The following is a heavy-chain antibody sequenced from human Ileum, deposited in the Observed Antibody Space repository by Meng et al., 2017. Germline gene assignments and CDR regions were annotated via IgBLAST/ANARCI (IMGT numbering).Heavy chain of an antibody. J-gene: IGHJ4*02. D-gene: IGHD2-15*01. V-gene: IGHV3-21*04. CDR2: ISSGSDYV. Sequence: EVQLVESGGGLVKPGGSLRLSCAASGFPFSSHSMNWIRQAPGKSLEWVSFISSGSDYVYYGDSVRGRFTVSRDNAKNALYLQMDSLRVEDMALYFCARHLGYCSGGSCHQWGQGTLVTVSS. CDR3: ARHLGYCSGGSCHQ. CDR1: GFPFSSHS.